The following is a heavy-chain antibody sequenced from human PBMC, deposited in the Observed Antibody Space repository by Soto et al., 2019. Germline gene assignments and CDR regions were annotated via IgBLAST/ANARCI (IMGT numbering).Heavy chain of an antibody. J-gene: IGHJ4*02. Sequence: QVQLVQSGAEVKKPGASVKVSCKASGYTFTSYGISWVRQAPGQGLEWMGWISAYNGNTNYAQKLQGRVTMTTDTSTSTAYMELRSLRSDDKAVYYCARDRGDTLADEDVCFDYWGQGTLVTVSS. CDR3: ARDRGDTLADEDVCFDY. D-gene: IGHD3-16*01. CDR1: GYTFTSYG. V-gene: IGHV1-18*01. CDR2: ISAYNGNT.